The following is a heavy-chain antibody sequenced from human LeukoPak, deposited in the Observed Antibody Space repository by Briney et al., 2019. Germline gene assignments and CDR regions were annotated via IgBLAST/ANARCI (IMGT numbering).Heavy chain of an antibody. D-gene: IGHD1-26*01. Sequence: SETLSLTCTVSGGSISSYYWSWIRQPPGKGLEWIGYIYYTGHTNYNPSLKSRVPISLDPSKKLFPLKLSSVTAADTAVYYCARARRWGGSYENWFDPWGQGTLVTVSS. V-gene: IGHV4-59*01. CDR3: ARARRWGGSYENWFDP. J-gene: IGHJ5*02. CDR2: IYYTGHT. CDR1: GGSISSYY.